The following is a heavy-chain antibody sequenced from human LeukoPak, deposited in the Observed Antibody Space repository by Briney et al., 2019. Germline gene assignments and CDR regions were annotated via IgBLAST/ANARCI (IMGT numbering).Heavy chain of an antibody. V-gene: IGHV1-2*02. CDR2: INPNSGGT. CDR3: ARVPYDKGAFDI. D-gene: IGHD3-16*01. J-gene: IGHJ3*02. CDR1: GYTFTGYY. Sequence: ASVTVSCTASGYTFTGYYMHWVRQAPGQGLEWMGWINPNSGGTNYAQKFQGRVTMTRDTSISTAYMELSRLRSDDTAVYYCARVPYDKGAFDIWGQGTMVTVSS.